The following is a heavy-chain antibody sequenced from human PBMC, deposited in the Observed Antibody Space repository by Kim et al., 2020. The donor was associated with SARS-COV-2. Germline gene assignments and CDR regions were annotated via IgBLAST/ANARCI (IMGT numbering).Heavy chain of an antibody. CDR1: GFIFSSYG. J-gene: IGHJ4*02. V-gene: IGHV3-33*05. CDR3: AGCSGWNWTGYFDC. Sequence: GGSLRLSCAASGFIFSSYGMHWVRQAPGKGLEWVAVISYDENNKYYADSVKGRFTISRDNSKNTLYLQMNSLRAEDTAVYYCAGCSGWNWTGYFDCWGQGTLVTVSS. CDR2: ISYDENNK. D-gene: IGHD3-10*01.